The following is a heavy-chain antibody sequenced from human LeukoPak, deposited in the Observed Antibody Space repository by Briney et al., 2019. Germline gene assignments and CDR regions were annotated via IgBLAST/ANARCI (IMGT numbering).Heavy chain of an antibody. CDR3: ASAYSSGWYGTVDY. D-gene: IGHD6-19*01. V-gene: IGHV4-38-2*01. J-gene: IGHJ4*02. CDR1: GYSVSSGYY. Sequence: SETLSLTCAVSGYSVSSGYYWGWIRQPPVKGLEWIGSIYHSGSTYYNPSLKSRVTISVDTSKNQFSLKLSSVTAADTAVYYCASAYSSGWYGTVDYWGQGTLVTVSS. CDR2: IYHSGST.